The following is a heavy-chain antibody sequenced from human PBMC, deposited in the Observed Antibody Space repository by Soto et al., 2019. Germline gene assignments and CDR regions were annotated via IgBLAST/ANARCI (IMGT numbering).Heavy chain of an antibody. CDR2: IWYDGSNK. J-gene: IGHJ3*02. V-gene: IGHV3-33*01. Sequence: PGGSLRLSCAASGFTFSSYGMHWVRQAPGKGLEWVAVIWYDGSNKYYADSVKGRFTISRDNSKNTLYLQMNSLRAGDTAVYYCARDTHLYYYDSSGYGAFDIWGQATMVTVSS. CDR3: ARDTHLYYYDSSGYGAFDI. D-gene: IGHD3-22*01. CDR1: GFTFSSYG.